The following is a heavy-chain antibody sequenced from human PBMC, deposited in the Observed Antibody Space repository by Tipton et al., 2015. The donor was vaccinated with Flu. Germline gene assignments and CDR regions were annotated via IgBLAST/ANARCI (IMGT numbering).Heavy chain of an antibody. J-gene: IGHJ6*02. CDR2: IIPIFGTA. CDR1: GGTFSSYA. D-gene: IGHD2-2*01. Sequence: QLVQSGAEVKKPGSSVKVSCKASGGTFSSYAISWVRQPPGQGLEWMGGIIPIFGTANYAQKFQGRVTITADESTSTAYMELSSLRSEDTAVYYCARDALVVPAAIPPYYYYGMDVWGQGTTVTVSS. V-gene: IGHV1-69*01. CDR3: ARDALVVPAAIPPYYYYGMDV.